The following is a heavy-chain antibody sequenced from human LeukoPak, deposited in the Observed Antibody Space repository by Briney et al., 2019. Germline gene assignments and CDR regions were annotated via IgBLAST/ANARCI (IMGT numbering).Heavy chain of an antibody. J-gene: IGHJ4*02. CDR2: ISSSGGTM. CDR3: AREGSTIDY. Sequence: GGSLRLSCAASGFTFSSYEMNWVRQAPGKGLEWVSYISSSGGTMYYADSVKGRFTISRDNAKNSLYLQMNSLRAEDTAVYYCAREGSTIDYWGQGTLVTVSS. D-gene: IGHD6-13*01. CDR1: GFTFSSYE. V-gene: IGHV3-48*03.